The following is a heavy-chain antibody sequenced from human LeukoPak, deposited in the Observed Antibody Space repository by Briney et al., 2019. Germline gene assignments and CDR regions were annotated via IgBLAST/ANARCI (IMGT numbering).Heavy chain of an antibody. Sequence: ASVKVSCKVSGYTLTELSMHWVRQAPGKGLEWMGGFDPEDGETIYAQKFQGRVTMTEDTSTDTAYMELSSLRSEDTAVYYCATGWPLGISENYRYFDYWGQGTLVTVSS. CDR3: ATGWPLGISENYRYFDY. D-gene: IGHD3-3*02. CDR1: GYTLTELS. CDR2: FDPEDGET. J-gene: IGHJ4*02. V-gene: IGHV1-24*01.